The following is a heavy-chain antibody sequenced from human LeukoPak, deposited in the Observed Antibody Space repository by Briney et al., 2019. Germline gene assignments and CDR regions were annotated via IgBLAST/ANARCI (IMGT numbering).Heavy chain of an antibody. CDR3: ARGRWVDIVTHGFDY. Sequence: GGSLRLSCAASGFTFSTYAMHWVRQAPGKGLEYVSAISSNGQSTYYADSVKGRFTISRDNSENTVYLQMGSLRAEDMAVYYCARGRWVDIVTHGFDYWGQGSLVTVSS. J-gene: IGHJ4*02. CDR2: ISSNGQST. D-gene: IGHD3-9*01. V-gene: IGHV3-64*02. CDR1: GFTFSTYA.